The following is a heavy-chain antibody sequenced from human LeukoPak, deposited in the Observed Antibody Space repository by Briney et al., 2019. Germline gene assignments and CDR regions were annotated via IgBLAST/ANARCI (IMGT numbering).Heavy chain of an antibody. J-gene: IGHJ4*02. Sequence: GGSLRLSCAASGFRLINTWVTWLRQAPGQGLEWVGLIQSKSNGGTTDYTEPVKGRFTISRDDSKNTMYLQMNSLRAEDTAVYYCARDKYIDWGQGTLVTVSS. CDR1: GFRLINTW. V-gene: IGHV3-15*05. CDR2: IQSKSNGGTT. CDR3: ARDKYID. D-gene: IGHD1-1*01.